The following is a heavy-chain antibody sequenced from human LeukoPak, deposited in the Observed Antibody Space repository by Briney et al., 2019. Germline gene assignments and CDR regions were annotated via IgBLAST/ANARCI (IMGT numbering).Heavy chain of an antibody. V-gene: IGHV1-46*01. D-gene: IGHD5-12*01. Sequence: ASVKVSFKASGYTLTSYYIHWVRQAPGQGLEWMGIIDPSGGSTSYAQKFQGRVTMTRDTSTSTVYMELSSLRSEDTAVYYCARDRGGYSSFYYYGMDVWGQGTTVTVSS. CDR1: GYTLTSYY. J-gene: IGHJ6*02. CDR3: ARDRGGYSSFYYYGMDV. CDR2: IDPSGGST.